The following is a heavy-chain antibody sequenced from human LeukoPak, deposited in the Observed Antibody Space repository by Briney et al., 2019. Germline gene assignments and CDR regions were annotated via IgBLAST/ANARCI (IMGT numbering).Heavy chain of an antibody. CDR3: AMPVSGSSWYNYAFDI. CDR2: ISSSGSTI. V-gene: IGHV3-11*04. J-gene: IGHJ3*02. D-gene: IGHD6-13*01. CDR1: GFTFSDYY. Sequence: GGSLRLSCAASGFTFSDYYMSWIRQAPGKGLEWVSYISSSGSTIYYADSVKGRFTISRDNAKNSLYLQMNSLRAEDTAVYYCAMPVSGSSWYNYAFDIWGQGTMVTVSS.